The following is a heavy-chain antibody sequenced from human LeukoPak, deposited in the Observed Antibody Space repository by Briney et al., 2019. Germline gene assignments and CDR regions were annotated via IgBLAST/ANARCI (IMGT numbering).Heavy chain of an antibody. D-gene: IGHD1-1*01. J-gene: IGHJ4*02. CDR3: AKDLTTGTTRWDYFDY. CDR2: ISGSGGST. CDR1: GFTFSSYA. V-gene: IGHV3-23*01. Sequence: GGSLRLSCAASGFTFSSYAMHWVRQAPGKGLEWVSAISGSGGSTYYADSVKGRFTISRDNSKNTLYLQMNSLRAEDTAVYYCAKDLTTGTTRWDYFDYWGQGTLVTVSS.